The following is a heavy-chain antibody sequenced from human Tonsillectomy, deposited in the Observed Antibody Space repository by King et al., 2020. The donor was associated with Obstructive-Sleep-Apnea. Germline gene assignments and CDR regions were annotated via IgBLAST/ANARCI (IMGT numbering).Heavy chain of an antibody. V-gene: IGHV4-39*07. CDR1: GGSISSSSYY. J-gene: IGHJ5*02. Sequence: QLQESGPGLVKPSETLSLTCTVSGGSISSSSYYWGWIRQPPGKGLEWIGSIYYSGSTYYNPSLKSRVTISVDTSKNQFSLKLSSVTAADTAVHYCARLKRLPVATWKNGGVGWFDPWGQGTLVTVSS. CDR2: IYYSGST. D-gene: IGHD2-2*01. CDR3: ARLKRLPVATWKNGGVGWFDP.